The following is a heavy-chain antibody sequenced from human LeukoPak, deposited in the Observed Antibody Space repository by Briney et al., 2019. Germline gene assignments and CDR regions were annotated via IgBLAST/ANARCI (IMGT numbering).Heavy chain of an antibody. D-gene: IGHD4-17*01. V-gene: IGHV4-38-2*02. Sequence: SETLSLTCIVSGYSISSGYYWGWIRQPPGEGLEWIGSIYHSGSTYYNPSLKSRVTISLDTSKNQFSLKLFPVTAADTALYYCARGFRGDNFDYWGQGTLVTVSS. CDR2: IYHSGST. J-gene: IGHJ4*02. CDR3: ARGFRGDNFDY. CDR1: GYSISSGYY.